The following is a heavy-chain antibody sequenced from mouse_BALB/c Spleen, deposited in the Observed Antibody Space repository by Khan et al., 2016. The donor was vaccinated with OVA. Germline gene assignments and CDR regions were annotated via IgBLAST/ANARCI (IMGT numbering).Heavy chain of an antibody. Sequence: EVELVESGGGLVQPGGSRKLSCAASGFTFSSYGMHWVRQAPEKGLEWVAYISGYSSTIYYTDTVKGRFTISRDNPKNTLSLQMTSLMSEDTAMYYCATSDYYGYHFDYWGPGTTLTVSA. CDR3: ATSDYYGYHFDY. D-gene: IGHD1-2*01. CDR2: ISGYSSTI. J-gene: IGHJ2*01. CDR1: GFTFSSYG. V-gene: IGHV5-17*02.